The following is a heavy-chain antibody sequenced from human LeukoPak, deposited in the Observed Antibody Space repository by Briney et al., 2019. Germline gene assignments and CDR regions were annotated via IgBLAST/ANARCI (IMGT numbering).Heavy chain of an antibody. CDR1: GGSISSGSYY. CDR3: ARDLLNGNWFDP. Sequence: SQTLSLTWTVSGGSISSGSYYWSWIRQPAGKGLEWIGRIYTSGSTNYNPSLKSRVTISVDTSKNQFSLKLSSVTAADTAVYYCARDLLNGNWFDPWGQGTLVTVSS. J-gene: IGHJ5*02. CDR2: IYTSGST. V-gene: IGHV4-61*02. D-gene: IGHD2-21*01.